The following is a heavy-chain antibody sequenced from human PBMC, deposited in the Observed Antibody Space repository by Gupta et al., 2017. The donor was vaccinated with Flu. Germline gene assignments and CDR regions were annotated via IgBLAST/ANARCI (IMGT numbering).Heavy chain of an antibody. CDR3: ARKKAYYYDSSGYPGGPYYYGMDV. CDR2: INHSGST. J-gene: IGHJ6*02. Sequence: IGEINHSGSTNYIPSLKSRVTISVDTSKNQFSLKLSSVTAADTAVYYCARKKAYYYDSSGYPGGPYYYGMDVWGQGTTVTVSS. V-gene: IGHV4-34*01. D-gene: IGHD3-22*01.